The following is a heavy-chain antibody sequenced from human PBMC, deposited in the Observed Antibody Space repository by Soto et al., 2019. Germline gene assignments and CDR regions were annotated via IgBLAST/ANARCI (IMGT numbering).Heavy chain of an antibody. Sequence: ASVKVSCKASGYTFTSYDINWVRQATGQGLEWKGWMNPNSGNTGYAQKFQGRVTMTRNTSISTAYMELSSLRSEDTAVYYCARVFTMVRGVIRWFDPWGQGTLVTVSS. D-gene: IGHD3-10*01. J-gene: IGHJ5*02. CDR1: GYTFTSYD. V-gene: IGHV1-8*01. CDR3: ARVFTMVRGVIRWFDP. CDR2: MNPNSGNT.